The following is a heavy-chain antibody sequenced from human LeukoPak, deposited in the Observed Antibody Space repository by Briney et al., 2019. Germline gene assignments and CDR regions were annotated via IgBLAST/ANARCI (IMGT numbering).Heavy chain of an antibody. J-gene: IGHJ4*02. CDR2: ISKYSDYI. Sequence: GGSLRLSCAASGVTFSSYSMNWVRQAPGKGLEWVSTISKYSDYIYYADSVKGRFTISRDNAKNSLDLQMNSLTVDDTAVYFCARDLSSGNPGGFDYWGQGTLVTVSS. CDR1: GVTFSSYS. CDR3: ARDLSSGNPGGFDY. V-gene: IGHV3-21*01. D-gene: IGHD3-3*01.